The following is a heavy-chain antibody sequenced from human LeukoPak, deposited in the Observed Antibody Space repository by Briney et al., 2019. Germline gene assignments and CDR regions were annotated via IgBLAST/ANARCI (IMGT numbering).Heavy chain of an antibody. CDR2: ITDSECP. V-gene: IGHV4-59*01. Sequence: SETLSLTCSVSGDSSSPFYCNWIRQSPGKGLEWICYITDSECPNFHPSLKGRVTTSVDASKRRFSLRLTSVSAADTAVYYCAKVSASTVSGVERLDADFEYWGQGILVIVSS. CDR1: GDSSSPFY. J-gene: IGHJ4*02. D-gene: IGHD3-3*01. CDR3: AKVSASTVSGVERLDADFEY.